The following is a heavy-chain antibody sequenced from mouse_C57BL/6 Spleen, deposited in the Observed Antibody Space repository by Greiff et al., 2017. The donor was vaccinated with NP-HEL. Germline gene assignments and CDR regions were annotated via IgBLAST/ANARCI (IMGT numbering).Heavy chain of an antibody. J-gene: IGHJ4*01. D-gene: IGHD1-1*01. CDR1: GYTFTSYW. CDR3: ARDGGTTVYYAMDY. CDR2: IYPSDSET. V-gene: IGHV1-61*01. Sequence: VKLQQPGAELVRPGSSVKLSCKASGYTFTSYWMDWVKQRPGQGLEWIGNIYPSDSETHYNQKFKDKATLTVDKSSSTAYMQLSSLTSEDSAVYYCARDGGTTVYYAMDYWGQGTSVTVSS.